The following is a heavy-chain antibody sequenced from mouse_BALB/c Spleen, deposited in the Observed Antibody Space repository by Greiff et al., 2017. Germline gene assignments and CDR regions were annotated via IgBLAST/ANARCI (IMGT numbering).Heavy chain of an antibody. V-gene: IGHV3-6*02. CDR2: ISYDGSN. CDR1: GYSITSGYY. CDR3: ARDGDYYGSSYLDY. Sequence: EVKLVESGPGLVKPSQSLSLTCSVTGYSITSGYYWNWILQFPGNKLEWMGYISYDGSNNYNPSLKNRISITRDTSKNQFFLKLNSVTTEDTATYYCARDGDYYGSSYLDYWGQGTTLTVSS. J-gene: IGHJ2*01. D-gene: IGHD1-1*01.